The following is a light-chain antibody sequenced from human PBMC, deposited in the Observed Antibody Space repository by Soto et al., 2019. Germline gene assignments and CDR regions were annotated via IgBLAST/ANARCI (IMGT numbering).Light chain of an antibody. V-gene: IGKV1-5*01. CDR3: QHYNSYSPA. Sequence: DIQMTQSPSTLSASVGDGVTITCRASQSISGWLAWYQQKPGKAPKLLIFDASSLESGVPSRFSGSVSGTEFTLTISSLQPDDFATYYCQHYNSYSPAFGQGTKVDIK. CDR1: QSISGW. J-gene: IGKJ1*01. CDR2: DAS.